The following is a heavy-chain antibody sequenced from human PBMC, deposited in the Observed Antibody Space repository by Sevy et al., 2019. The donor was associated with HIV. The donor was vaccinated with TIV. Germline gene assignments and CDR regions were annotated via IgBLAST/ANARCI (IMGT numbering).Heavy chain of an antibody. V-gene: IGHV3-15*01. CDR3: TAGVRTSDFDH. CDR2: IKSKNEGATR. Sequence: GGSLRLSCAASGLTFTNAWMSWVRQAPGKGLEWVGRIKSKNEGATRDFAAPVKGRFAISRDDSKNTLFLQMDSLKTEDTAVYYCTAGVRTSDFDHRGQGILVTVSS. D-gene: IGHD1-1*01. J-gene: IGHJ4*02. CDR1: GLTFTNAW.